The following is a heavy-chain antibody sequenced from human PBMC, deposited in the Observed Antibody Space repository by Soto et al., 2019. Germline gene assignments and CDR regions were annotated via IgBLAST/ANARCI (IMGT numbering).Heavy chain of an antibody. CDR2: IHDSGST. J-gene: IGHJ4*02. V-gene: IGHV4-61*01. CDR1: GGSVGSGRHY. Sequence: QVQLQESGPGLVKPSETLSLTCTVSGGSVGSGRHYRSWIRQPPGKGLEWIGYIHDSGSTNYLSSLQCRVTIAAGPSRNWFFLKVYPVTAADTAVYYYARGWHAGYWGEGTLVTVS. D-gene: IGHD6-19*01. CDR3: ARGWHAGY.